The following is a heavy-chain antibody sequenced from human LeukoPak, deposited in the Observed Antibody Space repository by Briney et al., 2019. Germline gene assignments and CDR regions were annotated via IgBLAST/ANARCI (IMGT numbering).Heavy chain of an antibody. Sequence: GASVKLSCKASAYTFIDYYMHRVRQAPGQGLELMGVINPRGGSTTYAQKFQGRVTMTRDTSTSTLYMELTSLRSEDTAVYYCARRIPSSYGYYFDYWGQGTQVTVSS. D-gene: IGHD5-18*01. J-gene: IGHJ4*02. CDR2: INPRGGST. CDR3: ARRIPSSYGYYFDY. V-gene: IGHV1-46*01. CDR1: AYTFIDYY.